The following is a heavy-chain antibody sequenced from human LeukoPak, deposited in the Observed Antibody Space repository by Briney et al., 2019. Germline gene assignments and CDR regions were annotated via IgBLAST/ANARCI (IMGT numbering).Heavy chain of an antibody. V-gene: IGHV1-2*06. CDR2: INPNSGGT. D-gene: IGHD3-22*01. CDR1: GYTFTGYY. CDR3: ASDACGYYDSGGYYRQADY. Sequence: ASVKVSCKASGYTFTGYYMHWVRQAPGQGLEWMGRINPNSGGTNYAQKFQVRVTMTRDTSISTAYMELSRLTSDDTSAYYCASDACGYYDSGGYYRQADYSGQGTLVTVSS. J-gene: IGHJ4*02.